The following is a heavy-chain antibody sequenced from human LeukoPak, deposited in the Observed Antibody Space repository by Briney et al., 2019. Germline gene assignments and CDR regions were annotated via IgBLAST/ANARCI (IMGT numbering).Heavy chain of an antibody. CDR1: GGTFSGYA. D-gene: IGHD1-26*01. Sequence: ASVKVSCKASGGTFSGYAISWVRQAPGQGLEWMGGIIPIFGTANYAQKFQGRVTITADESTSKAYMELSSLRSEDTAVYYCARAVDSGSYYHYYYGMDVWGQGTTVTVSS. CDR3: ARAVDSGSYYHYYYGMDV. J-gene: IGHJ6*02. CDR2: IIPIFGTA. V-gene: IGHV1-69*13.